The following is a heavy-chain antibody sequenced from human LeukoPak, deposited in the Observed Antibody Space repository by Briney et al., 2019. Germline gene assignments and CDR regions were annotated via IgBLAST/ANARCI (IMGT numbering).Heavy chain of an antibody. D-gene: IGHD3-10*01. CDR1: GGSISSYY. J-gene: IGHJ4*02. Sequence: SETLSLTCTVSGGSISSYYWSWIRQPPGKGLEWIAYISDIGSINYNPSLKSRVTISVDTSKNQFSLKLSSVTAADTAVYYCARAGITMVRGVTQPLDYWGQGTLVTVSS. V-gene: IGHV4-59*12. CDR2: ISDIGSI. CDR3: ARAGITMVRGVTQPLDY.